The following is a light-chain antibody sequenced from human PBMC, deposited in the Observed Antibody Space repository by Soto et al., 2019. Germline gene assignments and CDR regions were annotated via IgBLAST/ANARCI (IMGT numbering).Light chain of an antibody. J-gene: IGLJ1*01. CDR2: EVS. Sequence: QSALTQPASVSGSPGQSITISCTGTSNDVGGYNFVSWYQQHPGKAPKVMISEVSNRPSGVSIRFSGSKSGNTASLTISGHQAEDEADYYCTSHRKNSPRPYVFGTGTKVTVL. CDR1: SNDVGGYNF. CDR3: TSHRKNSPRPYV. V-gene: IGLV2-14*01.